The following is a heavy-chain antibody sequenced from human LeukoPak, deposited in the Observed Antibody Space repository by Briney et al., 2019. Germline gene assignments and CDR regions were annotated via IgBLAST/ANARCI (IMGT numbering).Heavy chain of an antibody. CDR2: IKQDGSEK. V-gene: IGHV3-7*03. D-gene: IGHD2-15*01. CDR1: GFTFSSYW. CDR3: ARALVVVDFDY. J-gene: IGHJ4*02. Sequence: GGSLRLSCAASGFTFSSYWMSWVRQAPGKGLEWVANIKQDGSEKYYVDSVKGRFTISRDSAKNSLYLQMNSLRAEDTAVYYCARALVVVDFDYWGQGTLVTVSS.